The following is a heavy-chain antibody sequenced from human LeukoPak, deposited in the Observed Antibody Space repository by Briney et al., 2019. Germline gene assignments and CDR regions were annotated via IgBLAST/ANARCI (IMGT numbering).Heavy chain of an antibody. CDR2: IRTNMENEK. CDR3: ARDGLAYYGLGNSRSFALDV. J-gene: IGHJ6*02. CDR1: GVTFSDYL. V-gene: IGHV3-7*03. D-gene: IGHD3-10*01. Sequence: GGSLRLSCAASGVTFSDYLMNCVREAPGKGLEWISNIRTNMENEKYYVDSVKGRFTISRDNARNSLYLQMNSLRSEDTAVYYCARDGLAYYGLGNSRSFALDVWGQGTTVIVSS.